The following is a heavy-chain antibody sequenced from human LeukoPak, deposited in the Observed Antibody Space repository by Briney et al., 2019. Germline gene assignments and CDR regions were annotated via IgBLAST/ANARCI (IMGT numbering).Heavy chain of an antibody. Sequence: GGSLRLSCAASGFTFSSYGMHWVRQAPGKGLEWVAFIRYDGSNKYYADSVKGRFTISRDNSKNTLYLQMNSLRAEDTAVYYCSRRYSSLGIDAFDIWGQGTMVTVSS. J-gene: IGHJ3*02. CDR3: SRRYSSLGIDAFDI. CDR1: GFTFSSYG. CDR2: IRYDGSNK. D-gene: IGHD6-13*01. V-gene: IGHV3-30*02.